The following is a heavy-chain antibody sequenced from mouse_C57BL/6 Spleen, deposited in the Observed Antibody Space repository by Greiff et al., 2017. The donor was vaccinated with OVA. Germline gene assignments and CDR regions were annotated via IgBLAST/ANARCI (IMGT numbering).Heavy chain of an antibody. Sequence: EVHLVESGGGLVKPGGSLKLSCAASGFTFSDYGMHWVRQAPEKGLEWVAYISSGSSTIYYADTVKGRFTISRDNAKNTLFLQMTSLRSEYTAMYYCARIRIYDDDGFAYWGQGTLVTVSA. CDR3: ARIRIYDDDGFAY. CDR1: GFTFSDYG. CDR2: ISSGSSTI. D-gene: IGHD2-4*01. J-gene: IGHJ3*01. V-gene: IGHV5-17*01.